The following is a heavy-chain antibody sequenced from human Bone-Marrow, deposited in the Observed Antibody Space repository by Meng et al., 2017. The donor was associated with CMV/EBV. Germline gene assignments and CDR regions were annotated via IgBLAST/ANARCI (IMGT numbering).Heavy chain of an antibody. D-gene: IGHD4-23*01. V-gene: IGHV1-18*01. CDR3: ARGGWEGYGGNPFGY. J-gene: IGHJ4*02. Sequence: ASVKVSCKASGYTFTSYGIGWVRQAPGQGLEWVGWISAFNGNTNYAQKFQGRVTMTTDTSTSTAYMELRSLRSDDTAVYYCARGGWEGYGGNPFGYWGQGTLVTVSS. CDR2: ISAFNGNT. CDR1: GYTFTSYG.